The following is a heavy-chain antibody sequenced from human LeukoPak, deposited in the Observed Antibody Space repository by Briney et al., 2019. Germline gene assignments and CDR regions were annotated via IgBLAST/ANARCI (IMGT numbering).Heavy chain of an antibody. Sequence: GASVKVSCKASGYTFNDYFMHWVRQAPGQGLEWMGWINPDSGGTNYAQKFQGRVTMTRDTSINTAYMELGRLTSDDTAVYYCARGSVGAPRAADYWGRGTPLTVSS. J-gene: IGHJ4*02. CDR3: ARGSVGAPRAADY. CDR2: INPDSGGT. D-gene: IGHD1-26*01. V-gene: IGHV1-2*02. CDR1: GYTFNDYF.